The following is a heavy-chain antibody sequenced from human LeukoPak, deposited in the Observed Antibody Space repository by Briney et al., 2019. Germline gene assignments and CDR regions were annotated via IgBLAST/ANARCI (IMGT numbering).Heavy chain of an antibody. D-gene: IGHD1-26*01. Sequence: SVMVSCKASGGTFNTYAIIWVRQAPGQGLEWMGGIIPIFDTTNYAQKFQGRVTITADESTSTAYMELSGLRSEDTAVYYCARGLDTGIVRDAFDIWGQGSMVTVSA. V-gene: IGHV1-69*13. CDR3: ARGLDTGIVRDAFDI. J-gene: IGHJ3*02. CDR1: GGTFNTYA. CDR2: IIPIFDTT.